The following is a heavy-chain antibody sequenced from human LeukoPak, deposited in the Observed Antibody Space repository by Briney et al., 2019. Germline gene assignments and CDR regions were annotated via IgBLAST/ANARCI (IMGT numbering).Heavy chain of an antibody. J-gene: IGHJ4*02. CDR3: ARHGNSSSWYPYFDY. V-gene: IGHV4-4*09. D-gene: IGHD6-13*01. CDR1: GGSISGYY. CDR2: IYTSGST. Sequence: SETLSLTCTVSGGSISGYYWSWIRQPPGKGLEWIGYIYTSGSTNYNPSLKSRVTISVDTSKNQFSLKLSSVTAADTAVYYCARHGNSSSWYPYFDYWGQGTLVTVSS.